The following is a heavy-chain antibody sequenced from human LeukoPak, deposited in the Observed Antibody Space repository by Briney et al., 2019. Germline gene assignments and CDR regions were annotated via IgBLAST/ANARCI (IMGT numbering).Heavy chain of an antibody. J-gene: IGHJ3*02. CDR3: ARGGGSYDSDAFDI. CDR2: ISGYNGYT. D-gene: IGHD1-26*01. V-gene: IGHV1-18*01. Sequence: ASVKVSCKASGYTFTSYDINWVRQATGQGLEWMGWISGYNGYTKYAQKLQGRVTITADKSTSTAYMELSSLRSEDTAVYYCARGGGSYDSDAFDIWGQGTMVTVSS. CDR1: GYTFTSYD.